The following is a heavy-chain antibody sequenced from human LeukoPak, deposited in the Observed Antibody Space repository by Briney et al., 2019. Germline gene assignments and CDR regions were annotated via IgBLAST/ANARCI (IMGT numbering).Heavy chain of an antibody. CDR1: NSSIRSGYY. V-gene: IGHV4-38-2*02. Sequence: SETLSLTCTVSNSSIRSGYYWGWLRQPPGKGLEWIGSIYHSGSTYYNPSLRSRVTISVDTSKNQFSLKLSSVTAADTAVYYCARIYDFWSGYGYMDVWGKGTTVTVSS. CDR2: IYHSGST. D-gene: IGHD3-3*01. J-gene: IGHJ6*03. CDR3: ARIYDFWSGYGYMDV.